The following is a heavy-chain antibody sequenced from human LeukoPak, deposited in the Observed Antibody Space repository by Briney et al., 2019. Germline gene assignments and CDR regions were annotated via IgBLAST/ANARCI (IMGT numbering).Heavy chain of an antibody. CDR3: ARAGHPTGIAAAGG. V-gene: IGHV3-23*01. J-gene: IGHJ3*01. CDR1: GFTFSSYA. D-gene: IGHD6-13*01. CDR2: ISGSGGST. Sequence: PGGSLRLSCAASGFTFSSYAMSWVRQAPGKGLVWVSGISGSGGSTYYADSVKGRFTISRDNAKNSLYLQMNSLRAEDTAVYYCARAGHPTGIAAAGGWGQGTMVTVSS.